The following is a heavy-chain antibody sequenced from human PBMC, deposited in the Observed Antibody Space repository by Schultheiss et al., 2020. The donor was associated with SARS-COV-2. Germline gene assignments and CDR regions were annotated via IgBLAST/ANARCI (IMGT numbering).Heavy chain of an antibody. V-gene: IGHV1-69*13. Sequence: SVKVSCKASGGTFSSYAISWVRQAPGQGLEWMGGIIPIFGTANYAQKFQGRVTITADESTSTAYMELNSLRIEDTALYYCARDGWDVGGAFDVWGQGTMVTVSS. D-gene: IGHD2-15*01. CDR1: GGTFSSYA. CDR2: IIPIFGTA. CDR3: ARDGWDVGGAFDV. J-gene: IGHJ3*01.